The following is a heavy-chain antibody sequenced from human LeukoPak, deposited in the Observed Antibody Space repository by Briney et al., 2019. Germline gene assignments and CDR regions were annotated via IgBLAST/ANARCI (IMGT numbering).Heavy chain of an antibody. D-gene: IGHD2-15*01. CDR1: GYTFTSYG. CDR2: ISNYNGHN. V-gene: IGHV1-18*01. Sequence: ASVNVSCTASGYTFTSYGFSWVRQAPGQGLEWMGWISNYNGHNNYARKVQGRVTMTTDTSTSTAYMELRSLRSDDTAVYFCAREGGRYCSGGSCYSSNGWYGGLNYWGQGTLVTVSS. CDR3: AREGGRYCSGGSCYSSNGWYGGLNY. J-gene: IGHJ4*02.